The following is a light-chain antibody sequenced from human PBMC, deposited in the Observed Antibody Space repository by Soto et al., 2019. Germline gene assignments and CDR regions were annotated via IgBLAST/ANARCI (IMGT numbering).Light chain of an antibody. CDR3: QQYGSSGT. CDR2: GAS. J-gene: IGKJ1*01. V-gene: IGKV3-20*01. CDR1: QSVSNNY. Sequence: EIVFTQSPCTLSLSPGERATLSCRASQSVSNNYLAWYQQKPGQAPRLLIYGASNRATGIPDRFSDSGSGTDFTLTISRLEPEDFAVYYCQQYGSSGTFGQGTKVDIK.